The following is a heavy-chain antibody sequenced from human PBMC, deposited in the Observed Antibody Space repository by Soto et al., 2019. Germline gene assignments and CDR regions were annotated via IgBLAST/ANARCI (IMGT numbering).Heavy chain of an antibody. Sequence: ASVKVSCKASGYTFTSYGISWVRQAPGQGLEWMGWISAYNGNTNYAQKLQGRVTMTTDTSTSTAYMELRSLRSDDTAVYYCARDRSVAGERYAFDSWGQGTMVTVSS. V-gene: IGHV1-18*04. J-gene: IGHJ3*02. CDR3: ARDRSVAGERYAFDS. CDR1: GYTFTSYG. CDR2: ISAYNGNT. D-gene: IGHD6-19*01.